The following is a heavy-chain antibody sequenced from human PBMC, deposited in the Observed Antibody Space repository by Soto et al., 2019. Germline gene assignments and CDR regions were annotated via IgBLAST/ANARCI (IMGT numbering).Heavy chain of an antibody. CDR1: GGTFSSYA. Sequence: QVQLVQSGAEVKKPGSSVKVSCKASGGTFSSYAISWVRQAPGQGLEWMGGIIPIFGTANYAQKFQGRVTITADESTSTAYMELSSLRSEDTAVYYCARRSYYYGSGSYYTRWYFDLGGRGTLVTVSS. CDR3: ARRSYYYGSGSYYTRWYFDL. J-gene: IGHJ2*01. D-gene: IGHD3-10*01. CDR2: IIPIFGTA. V-gene: IGHV1-69*01.